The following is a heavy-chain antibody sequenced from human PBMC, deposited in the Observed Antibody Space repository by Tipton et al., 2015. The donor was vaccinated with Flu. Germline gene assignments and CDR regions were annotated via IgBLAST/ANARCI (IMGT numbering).Heavy chain of an antibody. CDR1: GYTFTSYG. J-gene: IGHJ4*02. V-gene: IGHV1-18*01. CDR2: ISAYNGNT. D-gene: IGHD3-22*01. Sequence: VQLVQSGAEVKKPGASVKVSCKASGYTFTSYGISWVRQAPGQGLEWMGWISAYNGNTNYAQKLQGRVTMTTDTSTSTAYMELRSLRSDDTAVYYCARTIFTYYYDSSGYYSDYWGQGTLVTVSS. CDR3: ARTIFTYYYDSSGYYSDY.